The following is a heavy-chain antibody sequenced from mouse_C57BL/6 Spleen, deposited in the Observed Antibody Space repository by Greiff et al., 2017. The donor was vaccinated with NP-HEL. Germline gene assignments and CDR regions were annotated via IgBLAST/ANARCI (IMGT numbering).Heavy chain of an antibody. CDR3: ARTWIYYAMDY. CDR1: GYSITSGYY. J-gene: IGHJ4*01. CDR2: ISYDGSN. Sequence: EVKLVESGPGLVKPSQSLSLTCSVTGYSITSGYYWNWIRQFPGNKLEWMGYISYDGSNNYNPSLKNRISLTRDTSTNQFFLKLNSVTTEDTATYYYARTWIYYAMDYWGQRTSVTVSS. V-gene: IGHV3-6*01.